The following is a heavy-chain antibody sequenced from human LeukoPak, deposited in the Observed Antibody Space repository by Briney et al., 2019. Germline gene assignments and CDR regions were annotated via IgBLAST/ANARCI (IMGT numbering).Heavy chain of an antibody. Sequence: SETLSLTCTVSGVSISTYYWSWIRQPPGKGLEWIGYIYYTGSTNYNPSLKSRVTISVDTSKNQFSLRLSSVTAADTAVYYCARRFRPGSDPLGWYFEYWGQGTLVTVSS. CDR1: GVSISTYY. CDR2: IYYTGST. J-gene: IGHJ4*02. D-gene: IGHD7-27*01. V-gene: IGHV4-59*01. CDR3: ARRFRPGSDPLGWYFEY.